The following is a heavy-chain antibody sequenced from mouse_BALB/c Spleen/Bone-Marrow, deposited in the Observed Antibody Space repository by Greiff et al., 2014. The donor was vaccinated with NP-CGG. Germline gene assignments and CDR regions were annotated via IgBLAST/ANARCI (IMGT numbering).Heavy chain of an antibody. Sequence: VQLKESGAELVKPGASVKLSCTASGFNIKDTYMHWVKQRPEQGLERIGRIDPANGNTKYDPKFQGKATITADTSSTTAYLQLSSLTSEDAAVYYCARGIFLYGNFLLDYWGQGTSVTVSS. CDR1: GFNIKDTY. J-gene: IGHJ4*01. V-gene: IGHV14-3*02. CDR2: IDPANGNT. CDR3: ARGIFLYGNFLLDY. D-gene: IGHD2-10*02.